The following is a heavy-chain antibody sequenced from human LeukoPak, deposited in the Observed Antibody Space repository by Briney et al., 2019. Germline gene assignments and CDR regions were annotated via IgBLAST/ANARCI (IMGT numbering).Heavy chain of an antibody. CDR1: GITLSNYG. J-gene: IGHJ6*02. Sequence: GGSLRLSCAVSGITLSNYGMSWVRQAPGRGLEWVAGISDSGRSTNYAGSVKGRFTISRDNPKNTLYLQMNSLRAEDTAVYYCARDPTPRYCSGGSCYTRYGMDVWGQGTTVTVSS. CDR2: ISDSGRST. CDR3: ARDPTPRYCSGGSCYTRYGMDV. D-gene: IGHD2-15*01. V-gene: IGHV3-23*01.